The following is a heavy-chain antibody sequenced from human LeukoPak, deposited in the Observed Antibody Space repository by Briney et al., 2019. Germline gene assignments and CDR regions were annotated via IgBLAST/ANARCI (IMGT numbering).Heavy chain of an antibody. Sequence: PSETLSLTCTVSGGSIGSDYWSWIRQPPGKGLEWIGHIYYTGGTNYNPSLKSRVTMSVDTSKNQFSLKLSSVTAADTAVYYCARGPYSSGWYYAFDIWGQGTMVTVYS. J-gene: IGHJ3*02. V-gene: IGHV4-59*01. CDR1: GGSIGSDY. D-gene: IGHD6-19*01. CDR3: ARGPYSSGWYYAFDI. CDR2: IYYTGGT.